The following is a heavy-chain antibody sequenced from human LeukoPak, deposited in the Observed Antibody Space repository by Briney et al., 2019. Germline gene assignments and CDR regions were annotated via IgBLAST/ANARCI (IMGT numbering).Heavy chain of an antibody. V-gene: IGHV3-30*02. D-gene: IGHD6-13*01. Sequence: GGSLRLSCAPSGFTFNNYGMHWVRQAPGKGLEWVAFIRDDGSIKYYADSVKGRFTISRDNSKNTLSLQMNSLRAEDTAVYYCAKDWIAAPSNWFDPWGQGTLVTVSS. J-gene: IGHJ5*02. CDR1: GFTFNNYG. CDR2: IRDDGSIK. CDR3: AKDWIAAPSNWFDP.